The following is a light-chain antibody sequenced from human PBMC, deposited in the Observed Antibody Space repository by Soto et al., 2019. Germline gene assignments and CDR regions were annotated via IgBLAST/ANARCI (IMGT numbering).Light chain of an antibody. CDR2: DAS. J-gene: IGKJ5*01. CDR3: QQRSNWPPVIT. V-gene: IGKV3-11*01. Sequence: EIVLTQSPATLSLSPGERATLSCRASQTFSSHLAWYQQKPGQAPRLLIYDASKRATGIPARFSGRGSGKDFTLTISSLEPEDFAVYYCQQRSNWPPVITLGQWTRLE. CDR1: QTFSSH.